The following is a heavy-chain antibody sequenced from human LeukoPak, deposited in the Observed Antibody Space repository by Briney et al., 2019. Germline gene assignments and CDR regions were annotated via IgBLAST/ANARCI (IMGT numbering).Heavy chain of an antibody. J-gene: IGHJ4*02. V-gene: IGHV4-59*12. CDR1: GGSISSYY. Sequence: SETLSLTCTVSGGSISSYYWSWIRQPPGKGLEWIGYIYYSGSTNYNPSLKSRVTISVDTSKNQFSLKLSSVTAADTAVYYCARGTYSYGTTRWGQGTLVTVSS. CDR3: ARGTYSYGTTR. D-gene: IGHD5-18*01. CDR2: IYYSGST.